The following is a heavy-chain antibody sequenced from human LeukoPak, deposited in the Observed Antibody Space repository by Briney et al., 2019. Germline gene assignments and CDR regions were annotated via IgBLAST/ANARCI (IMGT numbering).Heavy chain of an antibody. J-gene: IGHJ5*02. V-gene: IGHV1-18*01. CDR3: ARDRPWPVATPGGYNWFDP. CDR1: GYTFTSYG. CDR2: ISAYNGNT. D-gene: IGHD4-23*01. Sequence: GASVKVSCKASGYTFTSYGISWVRQAPGQGLEWMGWISAYNGNTNYAQKLQGRVTMTTDTSTSTAYMELRSLRSDDTAVYYCARDRPWPVATPGGYNWFDPWGQGTLVTVSS.